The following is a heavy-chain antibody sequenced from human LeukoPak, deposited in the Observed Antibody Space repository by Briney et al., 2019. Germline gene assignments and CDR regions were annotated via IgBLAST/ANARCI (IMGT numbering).Heavy chain of an antibody. J-gene: IGHJ4*02. CDR1: GGTFSSYA. CDR3: ARDSGSYSTPFDY. D-gene: IGHD1-26*01. Sequence: SAKVSCKASGGTFSSYAISWVRQAPGQGLEWMGGIIPIFGTANYAQKFQGRVTITADESTSTAYMELSSLRSEDTAVYYCARDSGSYSTPFDYWGQGTLVTVSS. CDR2: IIPIFGTA. V-gene: IGHV1-69*01.